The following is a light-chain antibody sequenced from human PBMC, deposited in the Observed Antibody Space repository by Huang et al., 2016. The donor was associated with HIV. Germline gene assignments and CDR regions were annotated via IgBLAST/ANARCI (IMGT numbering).Light chain of an antibody. V-gene: IGKV1-39*01. Sequence: DIQMTQSPSSLSAFEGDPVTITCRASQAINHFLNGYQQKPGGAPKHLIYGADNLQTGVPSMFTGSGSGTDFTLTTNNVQREDFATYYCQQSYRTLPYTFGQGTKLEIK. J-gene: IGKJ2*01. CDR1: QAINHF. CDR3: QQSYRTLPYT. CDR2: GAD.